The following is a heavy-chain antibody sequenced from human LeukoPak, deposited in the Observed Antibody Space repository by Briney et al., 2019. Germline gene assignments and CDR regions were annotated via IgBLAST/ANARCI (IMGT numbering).Heavy chain of an antibody. CDR1: GFTVSNNY. V-gene: IGHV3-66*01. Sequence: GGSLRLSCAASGFTVSNNYMGWVRQAPAKGLEWVSVIYSVGSTYYADSVRGRFTISRDNSKNTLYLQMKSLRVEDTAVYYCAGSLAYCGGDCRLGDYWGQGTLVTVSS. CDR3: AGSLAYCGGDCRLGDY. CDR2: IYSVGST. J-gene: IGHJ4*02. D-gene: IGHD2-21*02.